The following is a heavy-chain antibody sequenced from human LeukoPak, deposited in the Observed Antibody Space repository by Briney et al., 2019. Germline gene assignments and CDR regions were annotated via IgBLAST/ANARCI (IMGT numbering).Heavy chain of an antibody. CDR3: AGRESDGSGSRTFDY. D-gene: IGHD3-10*01. J-gene: IGHJ4*02. V-gene: IGHV4-34*01. CDR2: INHSGST. Sequence: SETLSLTCAVYGGSFSGYYWGWIRQPPGKGLEWIGEINHSGSTNYNPSLKSRVTISVDTSKNQFSLKLSSVTAADTAVYYCAGRESDGSGSRTFDYWGQGTLVTVSS. CDR1: GGSFSGYY.